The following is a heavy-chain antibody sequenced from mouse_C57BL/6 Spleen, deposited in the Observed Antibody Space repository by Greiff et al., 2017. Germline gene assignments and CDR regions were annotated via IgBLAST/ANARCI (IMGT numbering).Heavy chain of an antibody. CDR1: GFTFSSYG. CDR3: ARHSIYYDYLYYFDY. Sequence: DVMLVESGGDLVKPGGSLKLSCAASGFTFSSYGMSWVRQTPDKRLEWVATISSGGSYTYYPDSVKGRFTISRDNAKNTLYLQMSSLKSEDTAMYYCARHSIYYDYLYYFDYWGQGTTLTVSS. J-gene: IGHJ2*01. CDR2: ISSGGSYT. V-gene: IGHV5-6*02. D-gene: IGHD2-4*01.